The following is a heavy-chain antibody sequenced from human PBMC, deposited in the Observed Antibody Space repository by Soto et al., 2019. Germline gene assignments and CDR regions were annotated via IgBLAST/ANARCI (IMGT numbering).Heavy chain of an antibody. Sequence: PSETLSLTCTVSGGSISSYYWSWIRQPPGKGLEWIGYIYYSGSTNYNPSLKSRVTISVDTSKNQFSLKLSSVTAADTAVYYCARTWYSSSWYVDWFDPWGQGTLVTVSS. J-gene: IGHJ5*02. CDR3: ARTWYSSSWYVDWFDP. V-gene: IGHV4-59*01. CDR1: GGSISSYY. CDR2: IYYSGST. D-gene: IGHD6-13*01.